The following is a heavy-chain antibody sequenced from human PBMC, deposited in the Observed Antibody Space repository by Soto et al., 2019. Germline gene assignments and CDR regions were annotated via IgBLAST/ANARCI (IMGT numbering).Heavy chain of an antibody. J-gene: IGHJ4*02. CDR3: ARGRTIFGVVNFDY. Sequence: QVQLVQSGAEVKRPGSSVKVSCKASRGTFSNSPIAWVRLAPGQGLEWMGGVIPIFSIVKYAQKFQGRVTFTADDSTSTAYMELSSLTSEDTAVYYCARGRTIFGVVNFDYWGQGTLVTVSS. CDR2: VIPIFSIV. V-gene: IGHV1-69*01. CDR1: RGTFSNSP. D-gene: IGHD3-3*01.